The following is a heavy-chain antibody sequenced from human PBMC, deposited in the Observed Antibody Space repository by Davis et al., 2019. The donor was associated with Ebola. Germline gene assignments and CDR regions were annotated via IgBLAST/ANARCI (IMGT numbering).Heavy chain of an antibody. CDR1: GDSVSSNSAA. V-gene: IGHV6-1*01. CDR2: TYYRSKWYN. J-gene: IGHJ3*02. Sequence: SQTLSLTCAISGDSVSSNSAAWNWIRQSPSRGLERLGRTYYRSKWYNDYAVSVKSRITINPDTSKNQFSLQLNSVTPEDTALYYCARDRWLRFYSPFGPFDIWGQGTMVTVSS. D-gene: IGHD5-12*01. CDR3: ARDRWLRFYSPFGPFDI.